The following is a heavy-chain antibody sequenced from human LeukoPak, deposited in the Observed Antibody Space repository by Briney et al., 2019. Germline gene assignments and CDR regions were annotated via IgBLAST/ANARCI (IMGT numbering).Heavy chain of an antibody. V-gene: IGHV3-74*01. CDR2: INSDGSIT. J-gene: IGHJ4*02. CDR1: GFTFGRNW. CDR3: AKIDAY. Sequence: GGSLRLSCAASGFTFGRNWMHWVRRAPGKGLVWVSRINSDGSITNYADSVKGGFTISRDNAKNTLYLQMSSLRAEDTAVYYCAKIDAYWGQGTLVTVSS.